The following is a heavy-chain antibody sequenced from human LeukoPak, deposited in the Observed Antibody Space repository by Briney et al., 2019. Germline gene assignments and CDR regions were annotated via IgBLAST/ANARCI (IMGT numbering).Heavy chain of an antibody. CDR1: GDTFSSYY. V-gene: IGHV1-46*01. D-gene: IGHD3-22*01. CDR3: ARGRHYYESSDYYYEGDGFDV. J-gene: IGHJ3*01. Sequence: PGASVTVSCKASGDTFSSYYVHWVRQAPGHGLEWMGIMNPSGGSIRYAQKFQGRVTMTRDMSTSTVYMELSSLRSEDTAVYYCARGRHYYESSDYYYEGDGFDVWGQGTMVTVPS. CDR2: MNPSGGSI.